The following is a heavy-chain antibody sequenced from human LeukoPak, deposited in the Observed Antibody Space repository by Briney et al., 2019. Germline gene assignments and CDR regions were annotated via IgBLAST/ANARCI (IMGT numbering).Heavy chain of an antibody. J-gene: IGHJ4*02. V-gene: IGHV1-2*02. Sequence: ASVKVSCKASGYTFTGYYMHWVRQAPGQGLEWMGWINPNSGGTNYAQKFQGRVTMTRDTSISTAYMELSRLRSDDTAVYYCARGAFPETIAAAGTSFDYWGQGTLVTVSS. CDR2: INPNSGGT. D-gene: IGHD6-13*01. CDR3: ARGAFPETIAAAGTSFDY. CDR1: GYTFTGYY.